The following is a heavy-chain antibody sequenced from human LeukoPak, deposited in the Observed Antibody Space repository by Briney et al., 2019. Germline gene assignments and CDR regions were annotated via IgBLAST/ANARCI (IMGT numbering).Heavy chain of an antibody. D-gene: IGHD5-12*01. CDR3: ARGPYSGYTLRPLDY. J-gene: IGHJ4*02. V-gene: IGHV4-59*01. CDR1: GGSISSYY. Sequence: SETLSLTCTVSGGSISSYYWSWIRQPPGKGLEWIGHIYYSGSIKYNPSLKSRVTISLDTSKNQFSLKLTSVIAADTAVYYCARGPYSGYTLRPLDYWGQGTLVTVSS. CDR2: IYYSGSI.